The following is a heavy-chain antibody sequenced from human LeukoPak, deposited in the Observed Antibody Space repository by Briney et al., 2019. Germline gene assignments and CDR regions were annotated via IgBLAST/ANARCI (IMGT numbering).Heavy chain of an antibody. CDR2: IYYSGST. CDR1: GGSISSYY. Sequence: SETLSPTCTVSGGSISSYYWSWIRQPPGKGLEWIGYIYYSGSTNYNPSLKSRVTISVDTSKNQFSLKLSSVTAADTAVYYCARVPVVGATLGFDYWGQGTLVTVSS. V-gene: IGHV4-59*01. J-gene: IGHJ4*02. D-gene: IGHD1-26*01. CDR3: ARVPVVGATLGFDY.